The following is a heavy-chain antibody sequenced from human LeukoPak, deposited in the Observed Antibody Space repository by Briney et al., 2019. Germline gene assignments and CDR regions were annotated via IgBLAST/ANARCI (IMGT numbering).Heavy chain of an antibody. CDR2: VYYRVST. CDR3: ARGADFWRGYRHYYYYYMDV. V-gene: IGHV4-39*07. D-gene: IGHD3-3*01. J-gene: IGHJ6*03. CDR1: GGSINSTTSY. Sequence: PSETLCLTCVVSGGSINSTTSYSGWIRQPPGKGLEWIGTVYYRVSTGYKPSRKGRVTTSLDTSKNQFSLELISVTAADTAVYFCARGADFWRGYRHYYYYYMDVWGKGTTVTVSS.